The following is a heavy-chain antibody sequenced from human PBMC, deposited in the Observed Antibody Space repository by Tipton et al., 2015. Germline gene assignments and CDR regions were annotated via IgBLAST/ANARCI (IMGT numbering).Heavy chain of an antibody. J-gene: IGHJ6*02. CDR1: GFTFNRYW. D-gene: IGHD6-25*01. V-gene: IGHV3-74*01. CDR2: ISSDGSST. CDR3: ARGTTRLRGYTSGRAFYSHGVDV. Sequence: SLRLSCAASGFTFNRYWMNWVRQAPGQGLVWVSRISSDGSSTSHAGSVRDRFTVSRDNAKNTLYLQMNSLRAEDTAVYYCARGTTRLRGYTSGRAFYSHGVDVWGQGTTVIVSS.